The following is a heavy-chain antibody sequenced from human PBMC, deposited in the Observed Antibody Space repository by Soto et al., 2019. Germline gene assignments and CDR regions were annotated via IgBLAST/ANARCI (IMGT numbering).Heavy chain of an antibody. CDR2: INHSGST. CDR3: ARKRGGYSYGYNPVYYYYYGMDV. J-gene: IGHJ6*02. Sequence: PSETLSLTCAVYGGSFSGYYWSWIRQPPGKGLEWIGEINHSGSTNYNPSLKSRVTISVDTSKNQFSLKLSSVTAADTAVYYCARKRGGYSYGYNPVYYYYYGMDVWGQGTTVTVSS. V-gene: IGHV4-34*01. D-gene: IGHD5-18*01. CDR1: GGSFSGYY.